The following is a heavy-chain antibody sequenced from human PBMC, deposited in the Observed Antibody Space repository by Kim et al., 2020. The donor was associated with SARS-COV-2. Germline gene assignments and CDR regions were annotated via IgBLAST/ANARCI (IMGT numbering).Heavy chain of an antibody. V-gene: IGHV4-31*03. CDR3: TRDKGVSWYFDN. Sequence: SETLSLTCTVSGGSISGGDYHWNWIRQDPGKGLEWLGYIHSNGNTYYNPSLRSRLTIAADTSKNHFSLKLSSVTAADTAVYYCTRDKGVSWYFDNWGQG. CDR1: GGSISGGDYH. CDR2: IHSNGNT. D-gene: IGHD6-13*01. J-gene: IGHJ4*02.